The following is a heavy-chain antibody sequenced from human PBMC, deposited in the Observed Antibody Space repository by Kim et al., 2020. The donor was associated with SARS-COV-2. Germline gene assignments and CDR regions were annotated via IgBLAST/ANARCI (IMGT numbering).Heavy chain of an antibody. CDR1: EFTFSSYG. CDR3: AKDLAAAGESYYYSLDD. Sequence: GGSLRLSCAASEFTFSSYGMNWVRQAPGKGLEWVSFISSSSSYTYYADSVKGRFTISRDNAKNTLYLQMNSLRAEDTAVYYCAKDLAAAGESYYYSLDDWGQGTMVTVSS. CDR2: ISSSSSYT. D-gene: IGHD4-4*01. J-gene: IGHJ4*02. V-gene: IGHV3-21*01.